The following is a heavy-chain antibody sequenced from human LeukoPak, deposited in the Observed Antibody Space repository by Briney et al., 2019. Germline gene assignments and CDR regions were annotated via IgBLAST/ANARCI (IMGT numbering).Heavy chain of an antibody. CDR1: GFTFSSYA. CDR3: ARPGIAADFRGFDY. J-gene: IGHJ4*02. D-gene: IGHD6-25*01. CDR2: ISGSGGST. V-gene: IGHV3-23*01. Sequence: GGSLRLSCAASGFTFSSYAMSWVRQAPGKGLEWVSAISGSGGSTYYADSVKGRFTISRDNSKNTLYLQMNSLRAEDTAVYYCARPGIAADFRGFDYWGQGTLVTVSS.